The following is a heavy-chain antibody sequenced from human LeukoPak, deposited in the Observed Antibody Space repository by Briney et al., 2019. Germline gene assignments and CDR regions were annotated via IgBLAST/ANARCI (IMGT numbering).Heavy chain of an antibody. CDR1: GYTFTGYY. CDR2: INPNSGGT. J-gene: IGHJ3*02. D-gene: IGHD3-3*01. Sequence: ASVNVSCKASGYTFTGYYMHWVRQAPGQGLEWMGWINPNSGGTNYAQKFQGRVTMTRDTSISTAYMELSRLRSDNTAVYYCARVYYDFWSGYSRDAFNIWGQGTMVTVSS. CDR3: ARVYYDFWSGYSRDAFNI. V-gene: IGHV1-2*02.